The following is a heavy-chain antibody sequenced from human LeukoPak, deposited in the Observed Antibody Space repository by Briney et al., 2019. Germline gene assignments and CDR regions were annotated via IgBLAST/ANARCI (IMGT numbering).Heavy chain of an antibody. Sequence: SETLSLTCTVSGASLARDMYHWGWVRQSPGKGLEWLGTIYYDGSTFYSPSFKSRVTISINASKKQLSLNLASVTAADTAVYYCARDRRKVGYYWGQGTLVTVSS. CDR3: ARDRRKVGYY. J-gene: IGHJ4*02. CDR1: GASLARDMYH. CDR2: IYYDGST. V-gene: IGHV4-39*01.